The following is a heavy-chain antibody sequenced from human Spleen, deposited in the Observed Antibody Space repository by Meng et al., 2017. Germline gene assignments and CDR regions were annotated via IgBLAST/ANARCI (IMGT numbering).Heavy chain of an antibody. CDR3: AREEGYYDSSGYSVYGMDV. CDR1: LCIFSSYA. J-gene: IGHJ6*02. D-gene: IGHD3-22*01. CDR2: IISIFGTA. V-gene: IGHV1-69*05. Sequence: SVQDSFMASLCIFSSYAISWVRQAPGQGPGWMGGIISIFGTANYAQKFQGRVTITTDESMSTAYMELSSLRYEDTAVYYCAREEGYYDSSGYSVYGMDVWGQGTTVTVSS.